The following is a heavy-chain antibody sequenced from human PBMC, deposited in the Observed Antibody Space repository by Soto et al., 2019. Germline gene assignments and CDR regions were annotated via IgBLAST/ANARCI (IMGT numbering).Heavy chain of an antibody. D-gene: IGHD1-26*01. CDR3: TRGPRADSSGTGAH. J-gene: IGHJ4*02. CDR1: GYTFTTSD. V-gene: IGHV1-8*01. Sequence: ASVKVSCKASGYTFTTSDINWVRQATGQGLEWMGWLNPNSGNTAYAQKFQGRVTMTRNTSISTAYMELSSLKPDDTAIYYCTRGPRADSSGTGAHWGQGTPVTVSS. CDR2: LNPNSGNT.